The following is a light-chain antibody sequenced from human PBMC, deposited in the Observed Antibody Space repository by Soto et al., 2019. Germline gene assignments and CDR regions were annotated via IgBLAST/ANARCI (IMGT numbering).Light chain of an antibody. J-gene: IGLJ1*01. Sequence: QSALTQPASVSGSPGQSITISCTGTSSDVGSYNLVSWYQQHPGKAPKLMIYEGSKRPSGVSNRFSGSKSGNTASLTISGLQAEDEADYYRCSYAGNSLYVFGTGTKVTVL. CDR3: CSYAGNSLYV. CDR1: SSDVGSYNL. CDR2: EGS. V-gene: IGLV2-23*01.